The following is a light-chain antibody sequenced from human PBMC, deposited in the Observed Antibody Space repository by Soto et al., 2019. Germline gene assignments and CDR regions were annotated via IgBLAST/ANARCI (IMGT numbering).Light chain of an antibody. CDR3: SSYTSSSTLVV. CDR1: SSDVGGYNY. Sequence: QSALTQPASVSGSPGQSITISCTGTSSDVGGYNYVSWYQQHPGKAPKLMIYDVSNRPSGVSNRFSGSKSGNTASLTISGLHAEDEADYYCSSYTSSSTLVVFRGGTKLTVL. CDR2: DVS. V-gene: IGLV2-14*01. J-gene: IGLJ2*01.